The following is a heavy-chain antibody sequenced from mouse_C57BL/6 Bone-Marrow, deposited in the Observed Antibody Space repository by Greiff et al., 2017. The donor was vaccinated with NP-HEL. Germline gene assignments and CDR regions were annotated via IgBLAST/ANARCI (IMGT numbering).Heavy chain of an antibody. V-gene: IGHV1-69*01. CDR2: IDPSDSYT. D-gene: IGHD2-12*01. CDR3: ARRIGFSYTV. Sequence: QVQLQQPGAELVMPGASVKLSCKASGYTFTSYWMHWVKQRPGQGLEWIGEIDPSDSYTNYNQKFKGKSTLTVDKSSSTAYMQLSSLTSEDSAVYYCARRIGFSYTVWGTGTTVTVSS. J-gene: IGHJ1*03. CDR1: GYTFTSYW.